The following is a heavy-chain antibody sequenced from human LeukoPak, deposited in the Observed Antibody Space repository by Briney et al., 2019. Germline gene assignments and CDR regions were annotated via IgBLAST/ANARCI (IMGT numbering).Heavy chain of an antibody. V-gene: IGHV1-18*01. CDR3: ARDLAFPGSYGSAEFYFDF. CDR2: ISGQTGKT. Sequence: GASVKVSCKASGYTFSNYGISWVRQATGRGLEWMGWISGQTGKTKQAQKFQGRITLTTDSATNTAYMELRSLTSDDTVVYYCARDLAFPGSYGSAEFYFDFWGQGALVTASS. J-gene: IGHJ4*02. D-gene: IGHD1-26*01. CDR1: GYTFSNYG.